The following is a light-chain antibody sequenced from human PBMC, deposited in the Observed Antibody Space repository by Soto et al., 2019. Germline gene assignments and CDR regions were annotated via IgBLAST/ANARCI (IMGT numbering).Light chain of an antibody. CDR2: GAS. V-gene: IGKV3-15*01. Sequence: EIVLTQSPGTLSLSPGERATLSCRASQSVSNNYLAWYQQKPGQAPRLLVYGASTRATGIPVRFSGSGSGTEFTLTISTLQSEDSAVYYCQQYKDWPTTFGQGTKVDI. CDR3: QQYKDWPTT. J-gene: IGKJ1*01. CDR1: QSVSNN.